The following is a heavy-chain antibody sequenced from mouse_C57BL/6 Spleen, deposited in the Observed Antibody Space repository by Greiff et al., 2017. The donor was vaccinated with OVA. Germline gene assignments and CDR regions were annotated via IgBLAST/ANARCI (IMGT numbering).Heavy chain of an antibody. Sequence: QVQLQQSGAELARPGASVKLSCKASGYTFTSSGISWVKQRTGQGLEWIGEFSPRRGNTYYNEKFTGQATLTADKSSSTAYLALRSLTAEESAVDVGERKDDDGYSAWFAYWGQGTLVTVAA. CDR2: FSPRRGNT. CDR1: GYTFTSSG. J-gene: IGHJ3*01. V-gene: IGHV1-81*01. CDR3: ERKDDDGYSAWFAY. D-gene: IGHD2-3*01.